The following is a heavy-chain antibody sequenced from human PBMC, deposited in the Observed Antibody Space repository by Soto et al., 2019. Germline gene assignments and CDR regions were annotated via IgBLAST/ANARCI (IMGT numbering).Heavy chain of an antibody. CDR2: IYWNDDK. Sequence: QITLKESGPTLVKPTQTLTLTCTFSGSSLSTSGVAVGWIRQPPGKALEWLAVIYWNDDKRYSPSLKSRLTIPKDSSKNQVVRTLSNMDPVDTATYYCGYASSGWDTWFDPWGQGTLVTVSS. V-gene: IGHV2-5*01. CDR1: GSSLSTSGVA. D-gene: IGHD6-19*01. J-gene: IGHJ5*02. CDR3: GYASSGWDTWFDP.